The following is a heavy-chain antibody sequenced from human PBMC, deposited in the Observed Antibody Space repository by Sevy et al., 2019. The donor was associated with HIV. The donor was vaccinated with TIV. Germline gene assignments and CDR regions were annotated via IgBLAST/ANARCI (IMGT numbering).Heavy chain of an antibody. V-gene: IGHV3-21*01. CDR3: ARDLRDLAAAVRGVDY. CDR2: ISSSSSYI. Sequence: GGFLRLSCAASGFTFSSYSMNWVRQAPGKGLEWVSSISSSSSYIYYADSVKGRFTISRDNAKNSLYLQMNSLRAEDTAVYYCARDLRDLAAAVRGVDYWGQGTLVTVSS. CDR1: GFTFSSYS. D-gene: IGHD6-13*01. J-gene: IGHJ4*02.